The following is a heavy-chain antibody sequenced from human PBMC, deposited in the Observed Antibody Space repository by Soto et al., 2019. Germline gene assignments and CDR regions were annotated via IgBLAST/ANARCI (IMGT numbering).Heavy chain of an antibody. Sequence: GGSLRLSCAASGFTFDDYAMHWVRQAPGKGLEWVSGISWNSGSIGYADSVKGRFTISRDNAKNSLYLQMNSLRAEDTALYYCAKCLSPSYSSSSEFDPWGQGTLVTVSS. D-gene: IGHD6-6*01. CDR3: AKCLSPSYSSSSEFDP. CDR2: ISWNSGSI. CDR1: GFTFDDYA. J-gene: IGHJ5*02. V-gene: IGHV3-9*01.